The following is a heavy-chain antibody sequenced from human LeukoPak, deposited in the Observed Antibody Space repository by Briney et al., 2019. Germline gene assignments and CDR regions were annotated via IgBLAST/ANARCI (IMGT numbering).Heavy chain of an antibody. CDR2: ISSSSSYI. D-gene: IGHD1-26*01. J-gene: IGHJ3*02. V-gene: IGHV3-21*01. Sequence: PGGSLRLSCAASGFTFSSYSMNWVRQAPGKGLEWVSSISSSSSYIYYADSVKGRFTISRDNAKNSLYLQMNSLRAEDTAVYYCASSILVGATRSHDAFAIWGQGTMVTVSS. CDR1: GFTFSSYS. CDR3: ASSILVGATRSHDAFAI.